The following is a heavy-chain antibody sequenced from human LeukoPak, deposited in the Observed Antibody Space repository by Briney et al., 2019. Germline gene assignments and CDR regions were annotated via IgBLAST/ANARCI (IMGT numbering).Heavy chain of an antibody. J-gene: IGHJ4*02. CDR3: ARGNSWNDC. D-gene: IGHD1-1*01. CDR1: GGSITSSSYY. CDR2: IYYSGST. Sequence: SETLSLTCTVSGGSITSSSYYWSWLRPPPGKALEWYAYIYYSGSTNYHPSLKSRVTISVDTSKNQLSLKLSSVTAADTAVYYCARGNSWNDCWGQGTLVTVSS. V-gene: IGHV4-61*01.